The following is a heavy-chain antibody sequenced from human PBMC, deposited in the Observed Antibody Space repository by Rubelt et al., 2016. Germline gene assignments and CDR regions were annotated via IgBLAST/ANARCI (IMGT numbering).Heavy chain of an antibody. V-gene: IGHV4-34*01. J-gene: IGHJ4*02. CDR1: GGSFSGYY. D-gene: IGHD3-10*01. Sequence: QVQLQQWGAGLLKPSETLSLTCAAYGGSFSGYYWGWIRQPPGKALEWIGSIYYSGSTYYNPSLKSRVTISVDTPKNQFSLKLCSVTDADTAVYYCARADDYGTGSYAPVYYWGQGTLVTVSS. CDR2: IYYSGST. CDR3: ARADDYGTGSYAPVYY.